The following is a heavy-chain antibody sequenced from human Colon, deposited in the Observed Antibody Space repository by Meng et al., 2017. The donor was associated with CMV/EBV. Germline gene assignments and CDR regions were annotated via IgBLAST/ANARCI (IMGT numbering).Heavy chain of an antibody. Sequence: QITLKESGPTLVKPTQTLTLTCTFSGFSLSTIGMGVGWIRQPPGKALEWLGVIYWDDDKRYSPSLKSRLTITKDTSKNQVVLTMTNLDPLDTATYYCAHRPYGSGSYFIDYWGQGTLVTVSS. V-gene: IGHV2-5*02. CDR3: AHRPYGSGSYFIDY. D-gene: IGHD3-10*01. J-gene: IGHJ4*02. CDR1: GFSLSTIGMG. CDR2: IYWDDDK.